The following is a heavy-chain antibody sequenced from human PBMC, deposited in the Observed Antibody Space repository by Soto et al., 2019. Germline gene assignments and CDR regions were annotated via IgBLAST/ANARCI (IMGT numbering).Heavy chain of an antibody. CDR3: ARESKNYYDSSGYYRHDAFDI. CDR1: GFTVSSNY. D-gene: IGHD3-22*01. V-gene: IGHV3-53*01. J-gene: IGHJ3*02. CDR2: IYSGGST. Sequence: EVQLVESGGGLIQPGGSLRLSCAASGFTVSSNYMSWVRQAPGKGLEWVSVIYSGGSTYYADSVKGRFTISRDNSKNTLYLQMNSPRSEDTAVYYCARESKNYYDSSGYYRHDAFDIWGQGTMVTVSS.